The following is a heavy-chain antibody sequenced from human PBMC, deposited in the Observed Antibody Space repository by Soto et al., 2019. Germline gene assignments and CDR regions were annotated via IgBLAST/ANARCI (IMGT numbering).Heavy chain of an antibody. Sequence: QVQLQESGPGLVKPSQTLSLTCTVSGGSISSGGYYWSWIRQHPGKGLEWIGYIYYTGSTYYNPSLKSRVTISVDTSKNQFSLKLSSVTAADTAVYYCARAGLGRSGDSKPLEYWGQGTLVTVSS. D-gene: IGHD3-22*01. CDR1: GGSISSGGYY. V-gene: IGHV4-31*03. CDR3: ARAGLGRSGDSKPLEY. J-gene: IGHJ4*02. CDR2: IYYTGST.